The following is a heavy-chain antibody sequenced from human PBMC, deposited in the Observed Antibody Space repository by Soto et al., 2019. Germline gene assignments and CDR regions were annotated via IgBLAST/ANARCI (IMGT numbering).Heavy chain of an antibody. Sequence: EVQLVESGGGLVQPGGSLRRSCAASGFTFGSYPMHWVRQAPGKGLEYVSAISTNGDSTFYANSVKGRFTISRDNSKTTLYTQMGSLRAEDMGVYYVAREGRSRPRWVFDYWGQGTLVTASS. CDR2: ISTNGDST. D-gene: IGHD6-13*01. V-gene: IGHV3-64*01. J-gene: IGHJ4*02. CDR1: GFTFGSYP. CDR3: AREGRSRPRWVFDY.